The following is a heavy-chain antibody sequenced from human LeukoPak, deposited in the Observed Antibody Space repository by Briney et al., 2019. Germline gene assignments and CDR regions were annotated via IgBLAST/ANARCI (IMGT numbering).Heavy chain of an antibody. J-gene: IGHJ4*02. CDR1: GFTFSDYS. CDR3: AREVAAGAHRFDY. D-gene: IGHD6-13*01. CDR2: ISSSGSTI. V-gene: IGHV3-11*01. Sequence: GGSLRLSCAASGFTFSDYSMSWIRQAPGKGLEWVSYISSSGSTIYYADSVKGRFTISRDNAKNSLYLQMNSLRAEDTAVYYCAREVAAGAHRFDYWGQGTLVTVSS.